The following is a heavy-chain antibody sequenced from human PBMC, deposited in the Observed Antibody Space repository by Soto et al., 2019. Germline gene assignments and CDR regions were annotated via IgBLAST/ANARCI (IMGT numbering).Heavy chain of an antibody. D-gene: IGHD3-16*01. Sequence: EVQLFESGGGLGQPGGSLRLSCAASGFTFTNYAMTWVRQAPGEGLEWVSTIRANGGSTYYADSVKGRFTSSRDNYKNKLYLKVKSLRAEDTAVYYCEKERLRRGIDYWGQGTLVTVST. CDR3: EKERLRRGIDY. CDR1: GFTFTNYA. J-gene: IGHJ4*02. CDR2: IRANGGST. V-gene: IGHV3-23*01.